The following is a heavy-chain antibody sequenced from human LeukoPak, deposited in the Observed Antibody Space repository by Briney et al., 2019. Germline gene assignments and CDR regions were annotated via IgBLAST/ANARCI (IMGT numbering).Heavy chain of an antibody. Sequence: GASVKVSCKASGYTFTSYYMHWVRQAPGQGLEWMGIINLSGGSTSYAQKFQGRGTMTRDTSTSTVYMELSSLRSEDTAVYYCARDLASYLGYWGQGTLVTVSS. D-gene: IGHD3-10*01. CDR2: INLSGGST. V-gene: IGHV1-46*01. CDR3: ARDLASYLGY. J-gene: IGHJ4*02. CDR1: GYTFTSYY.